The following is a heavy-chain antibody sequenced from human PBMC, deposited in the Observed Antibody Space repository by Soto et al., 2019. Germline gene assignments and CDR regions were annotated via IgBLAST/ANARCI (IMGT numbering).Heavy chain of an antibody. CDR2: ISYDGSNK. CDR1: GFTFSSYG. V-gene: IGHV3-30*19. Sequence: GGSLRLCCAASGFTFSSYGMHWVRQAPGTRLEWVSVISYDGSNKYYADSVKGRLTISRDNSKNTLYLQMNSLRAEDTDVYYCARVGLLWFGERDYGMDVWGQGTTVTVSS. J-gene: IGHJ6*02. CDR3: ARVGLLWFGERDYGMDV. D-gene: IGHD3-10*01.